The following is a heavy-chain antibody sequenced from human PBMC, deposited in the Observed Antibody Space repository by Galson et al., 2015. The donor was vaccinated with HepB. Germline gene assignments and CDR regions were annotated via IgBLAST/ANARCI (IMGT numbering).Heavy chain of an antibody. D-gene: IGHD6-19*01. J-gene: IGHJ3*02. V-gene: IGHV3-49*03. CDR2: IRTRTYGGTA. CDR1: GFTFGDHT. CDR3: TRNQYSSGWYLGAFDI. Sequence: SLRLSCAGSGFTFGDHTMTWFRQAPGKGLEWVGFIRTRTYGGTAEYAASVKGRFTISRDDSKSVAYLQMNSLKAEDTALDYCTRNQYSSGWYLGAFDIWGQGTMVTVSS.